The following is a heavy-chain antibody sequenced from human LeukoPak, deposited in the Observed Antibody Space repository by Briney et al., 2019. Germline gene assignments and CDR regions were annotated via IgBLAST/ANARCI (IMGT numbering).Heavy chain of an antibody. Sequence: PSEILSLTCAVYGGSFSGCYWSWIRQPPGKGLEWIGEINHSGSTNYNPSLKSRVTISVDTSKNQFSLKLSSVTAADTAVYYCARTQPSSSHGDWGQGTLVTVSS. CDR3: ARTQPSSSHGD. CDR2: INHSGST. CDR1: GGSFSGCY. J-gene: IGHJ4*02. V-gene: IGHV4-34*01. D-gene: IGHD6-13*01.